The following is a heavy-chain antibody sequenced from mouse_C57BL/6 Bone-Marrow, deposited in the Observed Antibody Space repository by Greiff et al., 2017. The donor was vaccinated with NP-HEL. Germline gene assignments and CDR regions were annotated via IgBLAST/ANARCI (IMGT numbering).Heavy chain of an antibody. Sequence: EVKLMESEGGLVQPGSSMKLSCTASGFTFSDYYMAWVRQVPEKGLEWVANINYDGSSTYYLDSLKSRFIISRDNAKNILYLQMSSLKSEDTATYYCARLRAHYYGSPYYFDYWGQGTTLTVSS. V-gene: IGHV5-16*01. CDR3: ARLRAHYYGSPYYFDY. D-gene: IGHD1-1*01. CDR1: GFTFSDYY. CDR2: INYDGSST. J-gene: IGHJ2*01.